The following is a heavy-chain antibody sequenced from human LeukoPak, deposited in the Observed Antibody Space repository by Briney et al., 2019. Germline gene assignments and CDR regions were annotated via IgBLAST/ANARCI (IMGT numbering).Heavy chain of an antibody. CDR1: GFTFSSYG. J-gene: IGHJ6*02. D-gene: IGHD2/OR15-2a*01. CDR2: ITSSSGST. Sequence: PWGFLRRSCAASGFTFSSYGMMCVRQDPGRGLVWVSSITSSSGSTYYADSVKGRWTIASDNSKTTVYLQKHSLRAEDTALYYCAKANRNYYGMDVWGQGTTVTVSS. CDR3: AKANRNYYGMDV. V-gene: IGHV3-23*01.